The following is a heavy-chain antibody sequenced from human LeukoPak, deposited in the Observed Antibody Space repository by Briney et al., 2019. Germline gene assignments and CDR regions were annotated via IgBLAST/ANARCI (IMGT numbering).Heavy chain of an antibody. J-gene: IGHJ5*01. V-gene: IGHV4-39*01. CDR2: IYYNGGA. Sequence: SETLSLTCTVSGGSISTSDYSWGWIRQPPGKGLEWIDTIYYNGGAHYTVSLKSRVTISVDTSKNQFSLRLNSVTAADTAMYFCARHKGPHIVRGVLRNNWFDYWGQGILVTVSS. D-gene: IGHD3-10*01. CDR1: GGSISTSDYS. CDR3: ARHKGPHIVRGVLRNNWFDY.